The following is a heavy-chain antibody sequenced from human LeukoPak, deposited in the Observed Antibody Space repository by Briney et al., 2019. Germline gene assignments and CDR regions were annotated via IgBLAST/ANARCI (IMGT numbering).Heavy chain of an antibody. D-gene: IGHD5-24*01. CDR3: ARVMAVGGGGYNLRGSFDY. CDR2: INPNSGGT. CDR1: GYTFTGYY. J-gene: IGHJ4*02. Sequence: ASVKVSRKASGYTFTGYYMHWVRQAPGQGLEWMGWINPNSGGTNYAQKFQGRVTMTRDTSISTAYMELSRLRSDDTAVYYCARVMAVGGGGYNLRGSFDYWGQGTLVTVSS. V-gene: IGHV1-2*02.